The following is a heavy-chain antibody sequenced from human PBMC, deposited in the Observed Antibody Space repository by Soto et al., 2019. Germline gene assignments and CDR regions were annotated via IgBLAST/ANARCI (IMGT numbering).Heavy chain of an antibody. CDR2: IYYSGST. D-gene: IGHD5-12*01. Sequence: PSETLSLTCTVSGGTISSYYWSWIRQPPGKGLEWIGYIYYSGSTNYNPSLKSRVTISVDTSKNQFSLKLSSVTAADTAVYYCARDLEWLRFDYWGQGTLVTVS. CDR3: ARDLEWLRFDY. J-gene: IGHJ4*02. CDR1: GGTISSYY. V-gene: IGHV4-59*01.